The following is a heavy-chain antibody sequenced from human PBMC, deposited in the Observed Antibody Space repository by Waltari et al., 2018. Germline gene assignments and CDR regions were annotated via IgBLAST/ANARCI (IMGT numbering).Heavy chain of an antibody. CDR2: ISGGGIKT. CDR3: ARVHSLGQYDSNGQESNFDH. J-gene: IGHJ4*02. V-gene: IGHV3-23*01. D-gene: IGHD3-16*01. CDR1: GFTFSNYA. Sequence: EVQLLESGGGLVQPGGSLRLYCLASGFTFSNYAMTWVRQGPGKGLEWVSAISGGGIKTYYADSVKGRFTISRDNSKNTLYLQMNSLRAEDTAVYSCARVHSLGQYDSNGQESNFDHWGQGALVTVSS.